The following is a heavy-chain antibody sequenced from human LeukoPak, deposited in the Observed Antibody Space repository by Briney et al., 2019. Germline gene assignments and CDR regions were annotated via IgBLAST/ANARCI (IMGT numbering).Heavy chain of an antibody. D-gene: IGHD3-10*01. CDR3: AICTYYYGSGSEMTPYYFDY. J-gene: IGHJ4*02. CDR1: GYTFTSYD. V-gene: IGHV1-8*02. CDR2: MNPNSGNT. Sequence: GASVKVSCKASGYTFTSYDINWVRQATGQGLEWMGWMNPNSGNTGYAQKFQGRVTMTTDTSTSTAYMELRSLRSDDTAVYYCAICTYYYGSGSEMTPYYFDYWGQGTLVTVSS.